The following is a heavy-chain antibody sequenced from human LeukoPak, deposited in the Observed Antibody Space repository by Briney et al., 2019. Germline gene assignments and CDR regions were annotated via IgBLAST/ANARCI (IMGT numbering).Heavy chain of an antibody. V-gene: IGHV1-8*01. CDR1: GYTFTSYD. D-gene: IGHD3-10*01. Sequence: ASVKVSCKASGYTFTSYDINWVRQATGQGLEWMGWMNPNSGNTGYAQKFQGRVTMTRNTSISTAYMELSSLRSEDTAVYYCARGLPRTWFGESQGWFDPWGRGTLVTVSS. J-gene: IGHJ5*02. CDR2: MNPNSGNT. CDR3: ARGLPRTWFGESQGWFDP.